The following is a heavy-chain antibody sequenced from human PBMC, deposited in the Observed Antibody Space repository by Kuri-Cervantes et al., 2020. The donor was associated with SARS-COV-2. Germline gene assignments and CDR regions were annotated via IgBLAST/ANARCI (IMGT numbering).Heavy chain of an antibody. CDR2: IIPIFGTA. J-gene: IGHJ3*02. V-gene: IGHV1-69*05. CDR1: GGTFSSYT. D-gene: IGHD6-13*01. CDR3: ARGVGSSWYVDDAFDI. Sequence: SVKVSCKASGGTFSSYTISWVRQAPGQGLEWMGGIIPIFGTANYAQKFQGRVTITTDESTSTAYMELSSLRSEDTAVYYCARGVGSSWYVDDAFDIWGQGTMVTVSS.